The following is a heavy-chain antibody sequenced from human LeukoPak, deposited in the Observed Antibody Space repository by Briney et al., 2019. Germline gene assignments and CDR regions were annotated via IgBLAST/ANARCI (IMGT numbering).Heavy chain of an antibody. CDR2: INHSGST. D-gene: IGHD3-3*01. Sequence: PSETLSLTCAVYGGSFSGYYWSWIRQPPGKGLEWIGEINHSGSTNYNPSLKSRVTISVGTSKNQFSLKLSSVTAADTAVYYCARTDFWSGYYNWFDPWGQGTLVTVSS. J-gene: IGHJ5*02. CDR3: ARTDFWSGYYNWFDP. CDR1: GGSFSGYY. V-gene: IGHV4-34*01.